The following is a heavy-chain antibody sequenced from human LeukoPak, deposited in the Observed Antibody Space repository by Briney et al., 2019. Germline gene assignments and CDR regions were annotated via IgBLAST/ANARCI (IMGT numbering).Heavy chain of an antibody. CDR1: GFTFTDSW. D-gene: IGHD3-22*01. J-gene: IGHJ3*02. Sequence: GGSLRLSCAASGFTFTDSWMHWVRQAPGKGLMWVARVNTIGNSTIYADSVKGRFDVSRDNTKNVVYLQMNGLSFDDTGVYYCAREALYDSSSSLGAFDTWGHGTMVTVSS. CDR3: AREALYDSSSSLGAFDT. CDR2: VNTIGNST. V-gene: IGHV3-74*01.